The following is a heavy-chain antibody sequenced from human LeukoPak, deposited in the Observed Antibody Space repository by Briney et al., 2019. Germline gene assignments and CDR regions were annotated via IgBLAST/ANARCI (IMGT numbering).Heavy chain of an antibody. D-gene: IGHD5-18*01. V-gene: IGHV4-34*01. Sequence: SETLSLTCAVYGGSFSGYYWSWIRQPPGKGLEWIGEINHSGSTNYNPSLKSRVTISVDTSKNQFSLKLSSVTAADTAVYYCARGGQLWFQTFDPWGQGTLVTVSS. J-gene: IGHJ5*02. CDR1: GGSFSGYY. CDR3: ARGGQLWFQTFDP. CDR2: INHSGST.